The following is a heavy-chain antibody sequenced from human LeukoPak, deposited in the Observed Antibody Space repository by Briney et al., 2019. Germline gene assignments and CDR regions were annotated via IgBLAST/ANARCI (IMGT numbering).Heavy chain of an antibody. CDR1: GGSISPYY. J-gene: IGHJ4*02. V-gene: IGHV4-59*08. Sequence: PSETLSLTCSVSGGSISPYYWSWIRQPPGKGLEWIGCIYSSGSANYNPSLKSRVTISVDTSKNHFSLKLSSVTAADTAVYYCARMGGYSGYATHWGQGTLVTVSS. CDR3: ARMGGYSGYATH. CDR2: IYSSGSA. D-gene: IGHD5-12*01.